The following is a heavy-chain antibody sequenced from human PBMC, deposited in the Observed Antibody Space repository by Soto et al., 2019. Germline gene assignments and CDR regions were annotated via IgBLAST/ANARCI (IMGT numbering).Heavy chain of an antibody. CDR3: ASPRDSSGYYDAFDI. CDR2: IDPSDSYT. CDR1: GYSFTSYW. D-gene: IGHD3-22*01. Sequence: GESLKISCKGSGYSFTSYWISWVRQMPGKGLEWMGRIDPSDSYTNYSPSFQGHVTISADKSISTAYLQWSSLKASDTAMYYCASPRDSSGYYDAFDIWGQGRMVT. V-gene: IGHV5-10-1*01. J-gene: IGHJ3*02.